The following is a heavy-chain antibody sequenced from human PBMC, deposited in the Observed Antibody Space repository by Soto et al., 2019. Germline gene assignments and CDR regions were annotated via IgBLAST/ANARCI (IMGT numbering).Heavy chain of an antibody. CDR2: TYQSGNG. D-gene: IGHD6-6*01. CDR3: VSYTSSFWYFDL. V-gene: IGHV4-4*02. CDR1: GDSISRANW. J-gene: IGHJ2*01. Sequence: QVQLQESGPGLVKPSGTLSLTCAVSGDSISRANWWSWVRPPPGMGLEWSGETYQSGNGNYTPSPKSRGTISLDKAKNQFSLNLSAVTAADTAVDYCVSYTSSFWYFDLWGRGTLVTVSS.